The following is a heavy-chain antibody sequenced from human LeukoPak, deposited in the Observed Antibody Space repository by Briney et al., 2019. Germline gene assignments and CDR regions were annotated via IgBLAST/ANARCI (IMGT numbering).Heavy chain of an antibody. Sequence: SVKVSCKASGGTFSSYAISWVRQAPGQGLEWVGVINPSISRTNYAQKFQGRVTMTRDTSTSTVYMELSSLRSEDTAVYYCARDFGFGDFWGQGTLVTVSS. D-gene: IGHD3-10*01. CDR2: INPSISRT. CDR1: GGTFSSYA. J-gene: IGHJ4*02. CDR3: ARDFGFGDF. V-gene: IGHV1-69*10.